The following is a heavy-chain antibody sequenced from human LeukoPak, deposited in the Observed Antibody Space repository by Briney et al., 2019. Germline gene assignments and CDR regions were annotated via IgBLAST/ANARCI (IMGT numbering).Heavy chain of an antibody. CDR1: GGSISSYY. D-gene: IGHD6-13*01. CDR3: ARGLMMAVAGRGEFHY. CDR2: IYYSGST. J-gene: IGHJ4*02. V-gene: IGHV4-59*01. Sequence: SETLSLTCIVSGGSISSYYWSWIQQRPGKGLEWVGYIYYSGSTNYNPSLKSRVTISVDTSKNQFSLKLSSVTAADTAVYYCARGLMMAVAGRGEFHYWGQGTLVTVSS.